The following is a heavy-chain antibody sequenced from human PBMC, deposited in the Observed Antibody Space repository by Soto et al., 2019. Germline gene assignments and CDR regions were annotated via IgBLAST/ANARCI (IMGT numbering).Heavy chain of an antibody. J-gene: IGHJ4*02. CDR1: GGSISSSNW. D-gene: IGHD4-17*01. CDR2: IYHSGST. Sequence: SETLSLTCAVSGGSISSSNWWSWVRQPPGKGLEWIGEIYHSGSTNYNPSLKSRVTISVDKSKNQFSLKLSSVTAADTAVYYCARVMVTTFLYFDYWGQGTLVTVSS. V-gene: IGHV4-4*02. CDR3: ARVMVTTFLYFDY.